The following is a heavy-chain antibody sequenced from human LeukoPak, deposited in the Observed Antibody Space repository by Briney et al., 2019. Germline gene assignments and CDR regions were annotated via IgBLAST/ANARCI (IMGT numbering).Heavy chain of an antibody. CDR1: GYTFTSYD. Sequence: GASVKVSCKASGYTFTSYDINWVRQATGQGLEWMEWMNPNSGNTGYAQKFQGRVTMTRNTSISTAYMELSSLRSEDTAVYYCARGLKAAAGPPFFVYWGQGTLVTVSS. CDR2: MNPNSGNT. V-gene: IGHV1-8*01. J-gene: IGHJ4*02. D-gene: IGHD6-13*01. CDR3: ARGLKAAAGPPFFVY.